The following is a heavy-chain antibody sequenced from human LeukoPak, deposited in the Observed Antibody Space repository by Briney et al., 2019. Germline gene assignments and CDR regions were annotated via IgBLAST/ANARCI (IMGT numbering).Heavy chain of an antibody. V-gene: IGHV3-7*01. J-gene: IGHJ5*02. CDR3: ASEYYDFWSGYYTDNWFDP. CDR2: IKQDGSEK. CDR1: GFTFSSYW. Sequence: GGSLRLSCAASGFTFSSYWMSWVRQAPGKGLEWVANIKQDGSEKYYVDSVKGRFTISRDNAKNSLYLQMNSLRAEDTAVYYCASEYYDFWSGYYTDNWFDPRGQGTLVTVSS. D-gene: IGHD3-3*01.